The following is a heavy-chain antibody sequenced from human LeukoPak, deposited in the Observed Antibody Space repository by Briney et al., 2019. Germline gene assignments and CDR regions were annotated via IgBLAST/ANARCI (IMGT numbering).Heavy chain of an antibody. CDR3: ARGAGYNYPYYFDY. CDR1: GFTVSSGY. Sequence: GGSLRLSCAASGFTVSSGYMNWVRQAPGKGLEWVSVIYGGGNIYYADSVKGRFTISRDNSKNTLYLQMNSLRAEDTAVYYCARGAGYNYPYYFDYWGQGTLVTVSS. V-gene: IGHV3-53*01. D-gene: IGHD5-24*01. J-gene: IGHJ4*02. CDR2: IYGGGNI.